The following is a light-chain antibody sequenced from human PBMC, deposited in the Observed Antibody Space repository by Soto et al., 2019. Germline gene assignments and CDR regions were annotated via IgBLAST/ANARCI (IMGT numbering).Light chain of an antibody. Sequence: EIVLTQSPGTLSLSPGERATLSCRASQSVRNNYLAWYQQKPGQAPRLLIYGASNRATGIPDRFSGSGSGRDFALTISRLEPEDFAVYYCQQYGSSRTFGQGTKVEIK. CDR2: GAS. CDR3: QQYGSSRT. J-gene: IGKJ1*01. CDR1: QSVRNNY. V-gene: IGKV3-20*01.